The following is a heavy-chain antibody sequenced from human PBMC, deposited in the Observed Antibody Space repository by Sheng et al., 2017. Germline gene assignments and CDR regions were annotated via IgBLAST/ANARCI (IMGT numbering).Heavy chain of an antibody. CDR2: IRYDGSNK. CDR3: AKDSTLPSPVADLAPYLDG. D-gene: IGHD2-2*01. CDR1: GFTFSSYG. J-gene: IGHJ4*02. Sequence: QVQLVESGGGVVQPGGSLRLSCAASGFTFSSYGMHWVRQAPGKGLEWVAFIRYDGSNKYYADSVKGRFTISRDNSKNTLYLQMNSLRAEDTAVYYCAKDSTLPSPVADLAPYLDGWGQGTLVTVSS. V-gene: IGHV3-30*02.